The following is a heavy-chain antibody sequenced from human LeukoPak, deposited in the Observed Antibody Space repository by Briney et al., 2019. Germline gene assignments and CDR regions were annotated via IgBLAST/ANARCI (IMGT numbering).Heavy chain of an antibody. CDR3: ARDPYYDFWSGSRDAFDI. J-gene: IGHJ3*02. D-gene: IGHD3-3*01. CDR2: IYHSGST. V-gene: IGHV4-38-2*02. Sequence: SETLSLTCTVSGDSISSGDYYWSWIRQPAGKGLEWIGSIYHSGSTYYNPSLKSRVTISVDTSKNQFSLKLSSVTAADTAVYYCARDPYYDFWSGSRDAFDIWGQGTMVTVSS. CDR1: GDSISSGDYY.